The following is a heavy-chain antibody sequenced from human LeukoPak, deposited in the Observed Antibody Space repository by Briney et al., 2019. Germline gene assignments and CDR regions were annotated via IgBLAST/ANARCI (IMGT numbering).Heavy chain of an antibody. Sequence: GGSLRLSCAASGFIFDDYGMTWVRQGPGKGLEWVSGINWDGYSTGYADSVRGRFTISRDNAKSTLYLQMNSLRPEDTALYYCVRDLTTDYAFDSWGQGTLVTVSS. D-gene: IGHD4/OR15-4a*01. V-gene: IGHV3-20*04. CDR2: INWDGYST. J-gene: IGHJ4*02. CDR3: VRDLTTDYAFDS. CDR1: GFIFDDYG.